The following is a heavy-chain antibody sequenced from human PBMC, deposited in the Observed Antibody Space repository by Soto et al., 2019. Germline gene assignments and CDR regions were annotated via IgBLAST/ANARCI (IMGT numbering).Heavy chain of an antibody. CDR1: GGSINSGDYY. Sequence: QVQLHESGPGLVKPSQTLSLSCTVSGGSINSGDYYWSWIRQPPGKGLEWIGYIYYSGTTYYNPSLKSRVAISVDTSKNQFSLRLSSVTAADTAVYYCARDDKYAPSGIDYWGQGTLVTVSS. J-gene: IGHJ4*02. CDR3: ARDDKYAPSGIDY. D-gene: IGHD2-15*01. V-gene: IGHV4-30-4*01. CDR2: IYYSGTT.